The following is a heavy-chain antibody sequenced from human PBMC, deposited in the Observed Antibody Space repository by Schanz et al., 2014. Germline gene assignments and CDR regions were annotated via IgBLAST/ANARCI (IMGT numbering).Heavy chain of an antibody. Sequence: QVQLVQSGGEVKTPGASVKVSCKASGYTFTRSGISWVRQAPGQGLEWMGWIGGSDGKTNCEQKFQGRVTMTTDTSTSTVYMELRSLTSDDSAVYYCARDRDQWDGNYLDYWGQGTLVTVSS. CDR2: IGGSDGKT. J-gene: IGHJ4*02. CDR1: GYTFTRSG. D-gene: IGHD1-26*01. CDR3: ARDRDQWDGNYLDY. V-gene: IGHV1-18*01.